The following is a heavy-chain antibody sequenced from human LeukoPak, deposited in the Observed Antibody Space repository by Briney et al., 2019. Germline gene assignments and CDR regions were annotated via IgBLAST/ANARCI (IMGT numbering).Heavy chain of an antibody. J-gene: IGHJ3*02. CDR1: GYTLTELS. Sequence: GASVKVSCKVSGYTLTELSMHWVRQAPGKGLEWMGGFDPEDGETIYAQKFQGRVTMTEDTSTDTAYVELSSLRSEDTAVYYCATATPVTTFAFDIWGQGTMVTVSS. V-gene: IGHV1-24*01. D-gene: IGHD4-17*01. CDR3: ATATPVTTFAFDI. CDR2: FDPEDGET.